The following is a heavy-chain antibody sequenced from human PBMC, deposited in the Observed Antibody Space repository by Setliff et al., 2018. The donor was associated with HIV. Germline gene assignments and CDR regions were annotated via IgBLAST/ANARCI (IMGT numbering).Heavy chain of an antibody. CDR1: GDSISSYY. Sequence: PSETLSLTCTVSGDSISSYYWTWIRQSPGKGLEWIGNIYYSGSTNSNPALKGRVTISLDTSKNQFSLKLNSVTAADTAVYYCARGNPDYDILTGYWSHYFDYWGQGTLVTVSS. D-gene: IGHD3-9*01. CDR3: ARGNPDYDILTGYWSHYFDY. V-gene: IGHV4-59*01. J-gene: IGHJ4*02. CDR2: IYYSGST.